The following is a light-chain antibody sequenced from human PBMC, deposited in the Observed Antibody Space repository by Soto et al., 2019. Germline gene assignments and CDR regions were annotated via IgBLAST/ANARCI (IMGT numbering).Light chain of an antibody. Sequence: EIVLTQSPGTLSLSPGERATLSCRASQSVSSNYLAWYQQKPGQAPRLLMYDASSRATGIPDRFSGSGSGTDLPLTISRLEPEDFAVYYCQQYSSSRTFGQGTKVEIK. V-gene: IGKV3-20*01. CDR2: DAS. CDR1: QSVSSNY. CDR3: QQYSSSRT. J-gene: IGKJ1*01.